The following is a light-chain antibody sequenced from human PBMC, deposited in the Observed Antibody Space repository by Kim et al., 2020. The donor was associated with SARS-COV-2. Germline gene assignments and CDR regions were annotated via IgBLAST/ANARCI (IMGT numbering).Light chain of an antibody. J-gene: IGKJ5*01. Sequence: PSVGDRATITGRASQVIRNDSGWYQQNPGRTPKRLIYGASSLQSGVPSWFEGSGSGTEFPLTVGSVQPKDLATYFCLQHSTYQITFGQGTRLGIK. CDR3: LQHSTYQIT. CDR1: QVIRND. V-gene: IGKV1-17*01. CDR2: GAS.